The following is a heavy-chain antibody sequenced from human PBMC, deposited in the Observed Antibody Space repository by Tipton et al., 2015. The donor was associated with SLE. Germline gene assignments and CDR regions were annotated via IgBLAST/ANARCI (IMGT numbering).Heavy chain of an antibody. Sequence: TLSLTCTVSGDSISSSNWWSWVRQPPGKGLEWIGEINHSGSTYYNPSLTSRVTISVDTSKNQFSLKLSSVTAADTAVYYCARDGAVAPFYYYGLDVWGQGTTVTASS. D-gene: IGHD6-19*01. CDR3: ARDGAVAPFYYYGLDV. V-gene: IGHV4-4*02. J-gene: IGHJ6*02. CDR1: GDSISSSNW. CDR2: INHSGST.